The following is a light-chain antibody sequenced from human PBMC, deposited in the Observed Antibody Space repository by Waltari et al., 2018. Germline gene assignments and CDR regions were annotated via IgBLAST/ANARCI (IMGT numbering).Light chain of an antibody. V-gene: IGKV1-39*01. J-gene: IGKJ4*01. CDR3: QQSYSTPN. Sequence: DIQMTQSPSSLSASVGDRVTITCRASQSISSYLNWYQQKPGKAPKLLIYAASSLQSGVPTRFGGSGSGTDFTLTISSLQPEDFATYYCQQSYSTPNFGGGTKVEIK. CDR2: AAS. CDR1: QSISSY.